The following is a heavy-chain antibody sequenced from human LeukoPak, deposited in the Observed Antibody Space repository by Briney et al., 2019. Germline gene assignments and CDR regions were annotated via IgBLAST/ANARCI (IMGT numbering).Heavy chain of an antibody. V-gene: IGHV3-11*04. Sequence: GGSLRLSCAASGFTFSDYYMSWIRQAPGKGQEWVSYISSSGSTIYYADSVKGRFTISRDNAKNSLYLQMNSLRAEDTAVYYCARDRGCSSTSCYINAFDIWGQGTMVTFSS. J-gene: IGHJ3*02. CDR1: GFTFSDYY. CDR3: ARDRGCSSTSCYINAFDI. D-gene: IGHD2-2*02. CDR2: ISSSGSTI.